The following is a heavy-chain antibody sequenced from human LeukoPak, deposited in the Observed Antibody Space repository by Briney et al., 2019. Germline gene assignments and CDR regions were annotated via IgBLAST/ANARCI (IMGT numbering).Heavy chain of an antibody. CDR1: GGTFSSYA. CDR3: AVCIAVAGTAGFDY. D-gene: IGHD6-19*01. CDR2: IIPIFGTA. V-gene: IGHV1-69*13. J-gene: IGHJ4*02. Sequence: SVKVSCKASGGTFSSYAISWVRQAPGQGLEWTGGIIPIFGTANYAQKFQGRVTITADESTSTAYMELSSLRSEDTAVYYCAVCIAVAGTAGFDYWGQGTLVTVSS.